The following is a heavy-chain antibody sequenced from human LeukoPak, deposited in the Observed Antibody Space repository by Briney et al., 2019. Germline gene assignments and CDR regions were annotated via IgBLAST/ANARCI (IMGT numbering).Heavy chain of an antibody. CDR2: ISDSGGGT. V-gene: IGHV3-23*01. CDR3: DGADF. J-gene: IGHJ4*02. CDR1: GFTFNTYS. Sequence: GGSLRLSCAASGFTFNTYSMNWARQAPGKGLERVSTISDSGGGTYYADSVKGRFTISRDNSKNTLHLQMNSLRADDTAVYYCDGADFWGQGTLVTVSS.